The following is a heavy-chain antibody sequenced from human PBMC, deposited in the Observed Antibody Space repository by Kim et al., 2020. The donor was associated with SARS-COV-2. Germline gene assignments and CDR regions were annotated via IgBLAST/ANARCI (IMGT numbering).Heavy chain of an antibody. J-gene: IGHJ6*02. CDR3: TTLSTSYGMDV. CDR2: K. V-gene: IGHV3-7*01. Sequence: KDYVDSVNGRFIISRDNAKNSLYLQMNSLRAEDTAVYYCTTLSTSYGMDVWGQGTTVTVSS. D-gene: IGHD3-9*01.